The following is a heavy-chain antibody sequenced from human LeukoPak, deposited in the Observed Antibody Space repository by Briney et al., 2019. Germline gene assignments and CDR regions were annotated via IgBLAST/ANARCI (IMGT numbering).Heavy chain of an antibody. CDR1: GGTFSSYS. CDR2: IISILGIA. Sequence: SVKVSCKASGGTFSSYSISWVRQPPGQGREWMGRIISILGIANYAQKFQDRVTITADKSTSTAYMELSSLRSEDTAVYYCARDPAAISSFNWFDPWGQGTLVTVSS. D-gene: IGHD2-2*02. CDR3: ARDPAAISSFNWFDP. V-gene: IGHV1-69*04. J-gene: IGHJ5*02.